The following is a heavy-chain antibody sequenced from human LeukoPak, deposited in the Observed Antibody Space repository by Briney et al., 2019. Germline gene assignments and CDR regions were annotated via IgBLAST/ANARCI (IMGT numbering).Heavy chain of an antibody. CDR2: INPNSGGT. CDR3: ARDAHNGYEFHDWFDP. V-gene: IGHV1-2*02. D-gene: IGHD5-12*01. Sequence: ASVKVSCKACGYTFTDYYIHWVRQAPGQGLEWMGWINPNSGGTKYAQKFQGRVTMTTDTSISTAYMEMSRLTSDDTAVYYCARDAHNGYEFHDWFDPWGQGALVTVSS. CDR1: GYTFTDYY. J-gene: IGHJ5*02.